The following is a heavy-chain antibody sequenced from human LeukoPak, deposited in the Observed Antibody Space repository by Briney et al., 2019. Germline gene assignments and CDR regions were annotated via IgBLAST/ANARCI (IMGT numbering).Heavy chain of an antibody. CDR3: ARGPWDC. V-gene: IGHV3-53*05. CDR2: IYNDGST. Sequence: GGSLRLSCAASGFTFSTYVMSWVRQAPGKGLEWVSVIYNDGSTFYADSVKGRFTISRDNAKNTVYLQMNSLRVEDTAVYYCARGPWDCWGQGTLVTVSS. CDR1: GFTFSTYV. J-gene: IGHJ4*02.